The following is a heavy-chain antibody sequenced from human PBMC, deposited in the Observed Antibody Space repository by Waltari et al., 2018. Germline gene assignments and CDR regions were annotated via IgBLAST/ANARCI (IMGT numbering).Heavy chain of an antibody. Sequence: EVQLVESGGGLVQPGGSLRLSCAASGFTFSSYSMNWVRQAPGKGLEWVSYISSSSSTIYYADSVKGRFTISRDNAKNSLYLQMNSLRAEDTAVYYCARDPGIAVAGTRWFDPWGQGTLVTVSS. J-gene: IGHJ5*02. CDR2: ISSSSSTI. CDR1: GFTFSSYS. D-gene: IGHD6-19*01. V-gene: IGHV3-48*01. CDR3: ARDPGIAVAGTRWFDP.